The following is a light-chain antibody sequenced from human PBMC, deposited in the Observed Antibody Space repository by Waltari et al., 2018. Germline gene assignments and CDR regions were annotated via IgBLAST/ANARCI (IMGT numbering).Light chain of an antibody. CDR3: QQRSKWPIT. CDR1: QSVSSS. Sequence: EIVLTQSPATLSLSHGERATLSCRASQSVSSSLGWYQQRPGQAPRLLIYDASSRATGIPARFSGSGSGTDFTLTISSLEPEDFAVYYCQQRSKWPITFGQGTRLEIK. V-gene: IGKV3-11*01. CDR2: DAS. J-gene: IGKJ5*01.